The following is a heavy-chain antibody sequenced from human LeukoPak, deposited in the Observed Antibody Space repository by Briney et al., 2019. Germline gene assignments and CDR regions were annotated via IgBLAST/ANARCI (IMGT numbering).Heavy chain of an antibody. D-gene: IGHD6-6*01. CDR1: GFTFSGSA. V-gene: IGHV3-73*01. Sequence: GGSLRLSCAASGFTFSGSAMHWVRQASGKGLEWVGRIRSKANSYATAYAASVKGRFTISRDDSKNTAYPQMNSLKTEDTAVYYCTRQFIAARPVYYYYYMDVWGKGTTVTVSS. J-gene: IGHJ6*03. CDR3: TRQFIAARPVYYYYYMDV. CDR2: IRSKANSYAT.